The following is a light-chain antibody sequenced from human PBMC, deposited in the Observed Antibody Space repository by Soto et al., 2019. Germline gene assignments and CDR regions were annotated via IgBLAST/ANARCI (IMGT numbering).Light chain of an antibody. CDR3: QQGYNTFWT. J-gene: IGKJ1*01. Sequence: DIQMTQSPSSLSASVGDRVTITCRASQNIGVYLNWYQKKPGKAPKLLIHAASSLHSGVPSRFTGGGSGTDFTLTISNLQPEDSATYYCQQGYNTFWTFGRGTKVDIK. CDR2: AAS. V-gene: IGKV1-39*01. CDR1: QNIGVY.